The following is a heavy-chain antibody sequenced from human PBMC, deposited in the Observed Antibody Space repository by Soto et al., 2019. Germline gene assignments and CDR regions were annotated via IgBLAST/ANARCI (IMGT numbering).Heavy chain of an antibody. CDR2: ISYDGSNK. CDR3: AKPRGYSYGDGWFDP. D-gene: IGHD5-18*01. V-gene: IGHV3-30*18. J-gene: IGHJ5*02. CDR1: GFTFSSYG. Sequence: PGGSLRLSCAASGFTFSSYGIHWVRQAPGKGLEWVAVISYDGSNKYYADSVKGRFTISRDNSKNTLYLQMNSLRAEDTAVYYCAKPRGYSYGDGWFDPWGQGTLVTVSS.